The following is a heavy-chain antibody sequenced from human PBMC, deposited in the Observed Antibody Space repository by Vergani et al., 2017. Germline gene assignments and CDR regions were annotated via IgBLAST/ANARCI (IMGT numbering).Heavy chain of an antibody. CDR2: IHTSGST. D-gene: IGHD2-15*01. CDR3: ASKRGACRAAYCHSYDF. CDR1: GGSINSHNYY. V-gene: IGHV4-61*02. J-gene: IGHJ4*02. Sequence: QVQLQESGPGLVKPSQTLSLTCTVSGGSINSHNYYWSWIRQPAGKGLEWIGRIHTSGSTSYNPSLESRISISFETPKNQFSLRLTSVTAADTAVYYCASKRGACRAAYCHSYDFWGPGTLVGVSS.